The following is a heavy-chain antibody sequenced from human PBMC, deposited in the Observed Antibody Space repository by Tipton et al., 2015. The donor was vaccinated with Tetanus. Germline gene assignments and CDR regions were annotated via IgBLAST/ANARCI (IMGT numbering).Heavy chain of an antibody. CDR3: ARTLRGRNYYYYYGMGV. J-gene: IGHJ6*02. V-gene: IGHV4-34*01. Sequence: TLSLTCAVYGGSFSGYYWSWIRQPPGKGLEWIGEINHSGSTNYNPSLKSRVTISVDTSNNHFSLKLSSATAADTAVYYCARTLRGRNYYYYYGMGVWGQGPTVTVSS. CDR2: INHSGST. D-gene: IGHD4-17*01. CDR1: GGSFSGYY.